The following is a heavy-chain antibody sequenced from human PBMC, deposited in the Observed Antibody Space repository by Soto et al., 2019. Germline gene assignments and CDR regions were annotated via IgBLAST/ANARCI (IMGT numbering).Heavy chain of an antibody. CDR3: GRPGENGEGSGSCCPYHQ. CDR1: GFTFSCYW. V-gene: IGHV3-7*01. D-gene: IGHD2-2*01. Sequence: EVQLVESGGGLVQPGGSLRLSCAASGFTFSCYWMTWVRQAPGKGLEWVANIKKDGSVGYNVDSVRGRLTIFRDNAKKLVCLQRSNFRGYDRARYYCGRPGENGEGSGSCCPYHQWGQGTLVTV. J-gene: IGHJ1*01. CDR2: IKKDGSVG.